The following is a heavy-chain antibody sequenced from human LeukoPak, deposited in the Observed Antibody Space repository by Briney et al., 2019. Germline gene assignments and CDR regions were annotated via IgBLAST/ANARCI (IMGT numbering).Heavy chain of an antibody. V-gene: IGHV3-72*01. Sequence: GGSLRLSCAASGSTFSDHHMDWVRQAPGKGLEWIGRSKNKDYAHSTVYAASVKGRFTFSRDDPKNSLYLQMNSLTTEDTAVYYCTRIFYYGTRGFYPDFWGQGTLVTVSS. D-gene: IGHD3-10*01. CDR3: TRIFYYGTRGFYPDF. CDR2: SKNKDYAHST. CDR1: GSTFSDHH. J-gene: IGHJ4*02.